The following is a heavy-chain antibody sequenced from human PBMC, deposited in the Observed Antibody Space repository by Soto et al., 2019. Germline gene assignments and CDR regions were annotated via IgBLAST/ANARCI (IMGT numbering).Heavy chain of an antibody. CDR2: IYYSGST. Sequence: QVQLQESGPGLVKPSHTLCLTCTVSGDSISSGDYYWCWIRQPPGKGLEGIGYIYYSGSTYYNPSPKSRVTISVDTSKNPFSLKLSSVTAADTAVYYCASNSYGYTVYDYWGQGTRVTVSS. V-gene: IGHV4-30-4*01. CDR1: GDSISSGDYY. CDR3: ASNSYGYTVYDY. J-gene: IGHJ4*02. D-gene: IGHD5-18*01.